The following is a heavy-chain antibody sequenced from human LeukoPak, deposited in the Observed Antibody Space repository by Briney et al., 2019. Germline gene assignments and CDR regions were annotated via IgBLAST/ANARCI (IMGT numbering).Heavy chain of an antibody. CDR1: GFTFSSYG. J-gene: IGHJ6*03. D-gene: IGHD2-2*01. V-gene: IGHV3-30*02. CDR3: AKCERVPAAYYYYYYMDV. CDR2: IWYDGSNK. Sequence: GGSLRLSCAASGFTFSSYGMHWVRQAPGKGLEWVAVIWYDGSNKYYTDSVKGRFTISRDNSKNTLYLQMNSLRAEDTAVYYCAKCERVPAAYYYYYYMDVWGKGTTVTVSS.